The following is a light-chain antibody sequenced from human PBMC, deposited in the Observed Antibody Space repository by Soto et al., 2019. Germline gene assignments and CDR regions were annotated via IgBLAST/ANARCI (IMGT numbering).Light chain of an antibody. J-gene: IGKJ1*01. Sequence: QMTQSPSSLSACVGEKIIITCRASRDVGSDVSWYQQKPGQAPKLLIYAASNLYTGVPSRFSGSGSGTEFTLTISSLQPDDFATYYCQHYNSYSEAFGQGTKVDIK. CDR2: AAS. CDR1: RDVGSD. V-gene: IGKV1-17*01. CDR3: QHYNSYSEA.